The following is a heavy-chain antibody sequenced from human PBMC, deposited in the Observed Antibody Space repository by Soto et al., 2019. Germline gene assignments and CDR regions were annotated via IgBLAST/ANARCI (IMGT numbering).Heavy chain of an antibody. D-gene: IGHD2-2*01. CDR3: ARDQGYCISTSCDYYYYYGMDV. Sequence: ASVKVSCKASGDTFTDYYIHWVRQAPGQGLEWMGWINPNSGGTNYAQKFQGWVTMTRDTSISTAYMELSRLRSDDTAVYYCARDQGYCISTSCDYYYYYGMDVWGQGTTVTVSS. J-gene: IGHJ6*02. V-gene: IGHV1-2*04. CDR1: GDTFTDYY. CDR2: INPNSGGT.